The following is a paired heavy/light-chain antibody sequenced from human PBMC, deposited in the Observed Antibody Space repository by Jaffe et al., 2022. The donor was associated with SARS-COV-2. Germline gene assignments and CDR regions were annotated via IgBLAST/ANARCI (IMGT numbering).Light chain of an antibody. Sequence: QSVLTQPPSVSGAPGQRVTISCTGSSSNIGAGYDVHWYQQLPGTAPKLLIYANSNRPSGVPDRFSGSKSGTSASLAITGLQAEDEADYYCQSYDTGLSVDVFGTGTKVTVL. J-gene: IGLJ1*01. V-gene: IGLV1-40*01. CDR3: QSYDTGLSVDV. CDR2: ANS. CDR1: SSNIGAGYD.
Heavy chain of an antibody. CDR2: ISGRNTYT. V-gene: IGHV3-11*06. CDR1: GFTFSDYY. Sequence: QVQLVESGGGLVKPGGSLRLSCAASGFTFSDYYMSWIRQAPGKGLEWVSYISGRNTYTIYADSVKGRFTISRDNAKNSLDLQMNSLKAEDTAVYYCARVVVVTEGTDGFDIWGQGTMVTVSS. CDR3: ARVVVVTEGTDGFDI. D-gene: IGHD2-21*02. J-gene: IGHJ3*02.